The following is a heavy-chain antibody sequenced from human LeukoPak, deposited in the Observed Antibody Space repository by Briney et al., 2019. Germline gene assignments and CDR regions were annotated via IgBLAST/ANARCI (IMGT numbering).Heavy chain of an antibody. CDR2: ISGSGSKT. CDR1: GFIFSTCA. CDR3: VKEPRGYSFSFDI. J-gene: IGHJ3*02. Sequence: GGSLRLSCAASGFIFSTCAINWVLQAPGKGLEWVSAISGSGSKTFYSDSVKGRFTISRDNPKNTLYLQMNSLRPEDTAVYYCVKEPRGYSFSFDIWGQGTMVTVSS. D-gene: IGHD5-18*01. V-gene: IGHV3-23*01.